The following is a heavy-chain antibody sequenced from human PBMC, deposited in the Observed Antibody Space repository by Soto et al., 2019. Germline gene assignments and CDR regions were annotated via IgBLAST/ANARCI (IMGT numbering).Heavy chain of an antibody. J-gene: IGHJ3*01. D-gene: IGHD7-27*01. Sequence: QVQLQESGPGLVKPSGTLSLTCAVSGGSLTSNDWWTWVRQPPGKGLEWVGQIDHSGSTFYNPSLRSRITVSINVSANLFSLHLDSVTAADTALYYCARSTGGDACHFWGQGTMVTVSS. CDR3: ARSTGGDACHF. CDR2: IDHSGST. V-gene: IGHV4-4*02. CDR1: GGSLTSNDW.